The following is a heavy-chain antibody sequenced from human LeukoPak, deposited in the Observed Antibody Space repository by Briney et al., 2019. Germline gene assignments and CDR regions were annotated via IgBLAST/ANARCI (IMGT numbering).Heavy chain of an antibody. CDR2: IYSGGST. Sequence: GGSLRLSCAASGFTVSSNYMSWVRQAPGKGLEWVSVIYSGGSTYYADSVKGRFTISRDNSKNTLYLQMNSLRAEDTAVYFCARSAARRRYYYAMDVWGQGTTVTVCS. V-gene: IGHV3-66*01. CDR1: GFTVSSNY. CDR3: ARSAARRRYYYAMDV. J-gene: IGHJ6*02. D-gene: IGHD6-6*01.